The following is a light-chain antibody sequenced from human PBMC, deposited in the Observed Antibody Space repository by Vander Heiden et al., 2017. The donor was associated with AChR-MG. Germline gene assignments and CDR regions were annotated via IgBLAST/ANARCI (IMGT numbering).Light chain of an antibody. CDR2: LGF. J-gene: IGKJ2*01. CDR3: MQALPTPR. CDR1: QSLLHRNGYNY. Sequence: DIVMTQSPLSLPVTPGESASISCESSQSLLHRNGYNYLDWYLQKPGQSPHLLFYLGFKRASGVPDRFSGSGSGTDFTLKISRVEAEDVGVYYCMQALPTPRFGQGTSLEI. V-gene: IGKV2-28*01.